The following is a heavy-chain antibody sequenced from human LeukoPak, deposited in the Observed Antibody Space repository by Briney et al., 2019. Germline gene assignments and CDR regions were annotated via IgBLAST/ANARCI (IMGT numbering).Heavy chain of an antibody. CDR3: AKDSYDYVWGSYRPLAAYYFDY. CDR2: ISGSGGST. J-gene: IGHJ4*02. CDR1: GFTFSSYA. V-gene: IGHV3-23*01. Sequence: PGGSLRLSCAASGFTFSSYAMSWVRQAPGKGLEWVSAISGSGGSTYYADSVKGRFTISRDNSKNTLYLQMNSLRAEDTAVYYCAKDSYDYVWGSYRPLAAYYFDYWGQGTLVTVPS. D-gene: IGHD3-16*02.